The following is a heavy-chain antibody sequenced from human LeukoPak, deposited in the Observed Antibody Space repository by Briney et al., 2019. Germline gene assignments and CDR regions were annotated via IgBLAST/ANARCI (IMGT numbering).Heavy chain of an antibody. J-gene: IGHJ4*02. CDR3: AKTYDSSGYYFDY. V-gene: IGHV3-23*01. D-gene: IGHD3-22*01. CDR2: ISGSGGST. CDR1: GFTFSSYA. Sequence: GGSLRLSCAASGFTFSSYAMSWVRQVPGKGLEWVSAISGSGGSTYYADSVKGRFTISRDNSKNTLYLQMNSLRAEDTAVYYCAKTYDSSGYYFDYWGQGTLVTVSS.